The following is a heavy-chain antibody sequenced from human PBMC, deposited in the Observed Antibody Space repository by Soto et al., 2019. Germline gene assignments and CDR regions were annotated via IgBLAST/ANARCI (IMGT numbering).Heavy chain of an antibody. V-gene: IGHV1-2*02. J-gene: IGHJ6*03. Sequence: QVQLVQSGAEVKKPGASVTVSCKASGYRFRDYYLHWVRQAPGQGPEWMGWMNPNSGATKYAQKSKGRVTMTRDTSVRTAFMELNWLKSDDTAVYYCARDSGGATATLAYYYFYMDVWGIGTTVTVSS. CDR3: ARDSGGATATLAYYYFYMDV. CDR2: MNPNSGAT. D-gene: IGHD5-12*01. CDR1: GYRFRDYY.